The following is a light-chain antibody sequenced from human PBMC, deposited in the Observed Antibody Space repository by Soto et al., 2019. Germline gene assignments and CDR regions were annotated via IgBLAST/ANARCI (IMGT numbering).Light chain of an antibody. V-gene: IGLV1-44*01. CDR3: AAWDDSLNGRYV. Sequence: QSVLTQPPSASXXXGQRVTISCSGSSSNIGSNTVNWYQQLPGTAPKLLIYSNNPRPSGVPDRFSGSKSGTSASLAISGLQSEDEADYYCAAWDDSLNGRYVFGTGTKLTVL. J-gene: IGLJ1*01. CDR1: SSNIGSNT. CDR2: SNN.